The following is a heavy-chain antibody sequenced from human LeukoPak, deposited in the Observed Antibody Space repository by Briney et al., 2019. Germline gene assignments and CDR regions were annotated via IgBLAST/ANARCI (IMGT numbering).Heavy chain of an antibody. CDR2: INSDGSST. J-gene: IGHJ6*02. CDR3: ARGYDFWSGYYYYYYYGMDV. Sequence: GGSLRLSCAASGFTFSSYWMHWVRQAPGKGLVWVSRINSDGSSTSYADSVKGRFTISRDNAKNTLYLQMNSLRAEDTAVYYCARGYDFWSGYYYYYYYGMDVWGQGTTVTVSS. CDR1: GFTFSSYW. V-gene: IGHV3-74*01. D-gene: IGHD3-3*01.